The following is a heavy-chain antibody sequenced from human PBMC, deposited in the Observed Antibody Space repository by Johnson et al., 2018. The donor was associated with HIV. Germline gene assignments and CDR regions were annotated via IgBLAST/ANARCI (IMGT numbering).Heavy chain of an antibody. CDR1: GFAFSNFG. CDR2: TSYDGSNK. D-gene: IGHD6-19*01. CDR3: ANIAVVYACDI. J-gene: IGHJ3*02. Sequence: QVQLVESGGGVVQPGRSLRLSCAASGFAFSNFGMHWVRQAPGKGLEWVAVTSYDGSNKYYADSVKGRFTISRDNSKNTLYLQMNSLRAEDTAVYYCANIAVVYACDIWGQGTMVTVSS. V-gene: IGHV3-30*18.